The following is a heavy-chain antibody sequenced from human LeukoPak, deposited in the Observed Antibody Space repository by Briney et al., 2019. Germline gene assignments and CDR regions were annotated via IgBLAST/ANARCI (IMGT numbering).Heavy chain of an antibody. CDR3: ARESNAAAGPEY. V-gene: IGHV1-2*02. CDR2: INPNSGGT. J-gene: IGHJ4*02. Sequence: ASVKVSCKASGYTFTGYYMHWVRQAPGQGLEWMGWINPNSGGTNYAQKFQGRVTMTRGTSISTAYMELSRLRSDDTAVYYCARESNAAAGPEYWGQGTLVTVSS. CDR1: GYTFTGYY. D-gene: IGHD6-13*01.